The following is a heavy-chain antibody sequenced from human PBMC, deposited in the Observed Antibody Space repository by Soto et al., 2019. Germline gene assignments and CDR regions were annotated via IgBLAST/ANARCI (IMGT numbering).Heavy chain of an antibody. Sequence: QVQLQESGPGLVKPSETLSLTCTVSGGSISSYYWSWIRQPPGKGLEWIGYIYYSGSTNYNPSLKSRVTLSVGTSRNQFSLKLSSVTAADTAVYYCARGHTSNFDYWGQGTLVTVSS. CDR3: ARGHTSNFDY. CDR1: GGSISSYY. V-gene: IGHV4-59*01. D-gene: IGHD2-2*02. CDR2: IYYSGST. J-gene: IGHJ4*02.